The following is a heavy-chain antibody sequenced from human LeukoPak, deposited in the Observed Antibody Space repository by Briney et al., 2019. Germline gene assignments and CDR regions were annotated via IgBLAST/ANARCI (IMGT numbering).Heavy chain of an antibody. J-gene: IGHJ5*02. CDR1: GYSFTSYW. V-gene: IGHV5-51*01. CDR2: IYPGDSDT. CDR3: ARRGSSWSYWFDP. D-gene: IGHD6-13*01. Sequence: GESLKISCKVSGYSFTSYWIGWVRQMPGKGLEWMGIIYPGDSDTRYSPSFQGQVTISADKSISTAYLQWSSLKASDTAMYYCARRGSSWSYWFDPWGQGTLVTVSS.